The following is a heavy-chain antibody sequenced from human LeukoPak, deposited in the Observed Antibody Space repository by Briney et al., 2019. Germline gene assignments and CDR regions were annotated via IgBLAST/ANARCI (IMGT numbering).Heavy chain of an antibody. J-gene: IGHJ3*02. Sequence: GGSLRLSCAASGFTFDDYAMHWVRHAPGKGLEWVSGINWNSSSIYYADSVKGRFTISRDNAKNSLYLQMNSLRAEDTAVYYCARSGYSYGSDAFDIWGQGTMVTVSS. CDR2: INWNSSSI. V-gene: IGHV3-9*01. CDR3: ARSGYSYGSDAFDI. CDR1: GFTFDDYA. D-gene: IGHD5-18*01.